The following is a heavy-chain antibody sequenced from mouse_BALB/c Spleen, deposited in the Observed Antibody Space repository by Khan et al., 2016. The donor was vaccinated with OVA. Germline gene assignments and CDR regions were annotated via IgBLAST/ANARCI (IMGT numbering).Heavy chain of an antibody. CDR3: ARTARIKY. J-gene: IGHJ2*01. D-gene: IGHD1-2*01. CDR2: ISYSGST. Sequence: VQLKQSGPGLVKPSQSLSLTCTVTGYSITSGYGWNWIRQFPGNKLEWMGYISYSGSTNYNPSLKSRNSITRDTSKNQFFLQLNSVTTEDTATYYCARTARIKYLGQGTTLTVSS. V-gene: IGHV3-2*02. CDR1: GYSITSGYG.